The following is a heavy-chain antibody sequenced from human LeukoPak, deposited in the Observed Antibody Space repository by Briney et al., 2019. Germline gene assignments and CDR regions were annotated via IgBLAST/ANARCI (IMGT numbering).Heavy chain of an antibody. CDR1: GYTFTGYY. CDR2: INPNSGGT. Sequence: ASVKVSCKASGYTFTGYYMHWVRQAPGQGLEWMGRINPNSGGTNYAQKFQGRVTMTRDTSISTAYMELSRLRSDDTAVYYCAGGIRNTKVRGVLPYYHYYGMEVWGPGTTVTVSS. CDR3: AGGIRNTKVRGVLPYYHYYGMEV. D-gene: IGHD3-10*01. J-gene: IGHJ6*02. V-gene: IGHV1-2*06.